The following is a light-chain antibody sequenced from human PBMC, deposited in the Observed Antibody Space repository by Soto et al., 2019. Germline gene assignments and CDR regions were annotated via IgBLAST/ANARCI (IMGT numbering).Light chain of an antibody. Sequence: EIVMTQAPATRSASPWERVTLSCRASQSVSDNLAWYQQKPGQAPSLLINGASTTATTIPARFSGSGSGTEFTLTISSLQSEDVAVYYCQQSNILPYTGGQGTKLDIK. CDR2: GAS. CDR3: QQSNILPYT. CDR1: QSVSDN. V-gene: IGKV3-15*01. J-gene: IGKJ2*01.